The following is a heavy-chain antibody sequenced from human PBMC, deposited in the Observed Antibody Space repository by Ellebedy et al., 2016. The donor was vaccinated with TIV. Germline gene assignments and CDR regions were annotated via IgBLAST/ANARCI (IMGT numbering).Heavy chain of an antibody. J-gene: IGHJ4*02. CDR1: GFPFISNA. CDR3: AKEQWLV. Sequence: GESLKISCAASGFPFISNAMHWVRQVPGKGLEWVAVISYDGSNENYADSVKGRFTISRDNSKDTLYLQMNSLRVDDTAVYYCAKEQWLVWGQGTLVTVSS. CDR2: ISYDGSNE. D-gene: IGHD6-19*01. V-gene: IGHV3-30-3*01.